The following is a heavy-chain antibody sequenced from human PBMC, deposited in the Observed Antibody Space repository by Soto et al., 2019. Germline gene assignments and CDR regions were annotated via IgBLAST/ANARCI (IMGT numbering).Heavy chain of an antibody. Sequence: PGGSLRLSCAASGFTFSDYYMSWIRQAPGKGLEWVSYISSSSSYTNYADSVKGRFTISRDNAKNSLYLQMNSLRAEDTAVYYCARDELLPWYYYYGMDVWGQGTTVTVSS. CDR2: ISSSSSYT. D-gene: IGHD1-7*01. V-gene: IGHV3-11*06. CDR3: ARDELLPWYYYYGMDV. CDR1: GFTFSDYY. J-gene: IGHJ6*02.